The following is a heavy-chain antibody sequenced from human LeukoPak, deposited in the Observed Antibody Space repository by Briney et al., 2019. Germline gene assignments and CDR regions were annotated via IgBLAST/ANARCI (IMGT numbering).Heavy chain of an antibody. CDR1: GGTFSSYA. V-gene: IGHV1-69*13. CDR2: IIPIFDTA. D-gene: IGHD3-3*01. Sequence: SVKVSCKASGGTFSSYAISWVRQAPGQGLEWMGGIIPIFDTANYAQKFQGRVTITADESTSTAYMELSNLRSEDTAVYYCARAPRFLDCFLDYWGQGTLVTVSS. CDR3: ARAPRFLDCFLDY. J-gene: IGHJ4*02.